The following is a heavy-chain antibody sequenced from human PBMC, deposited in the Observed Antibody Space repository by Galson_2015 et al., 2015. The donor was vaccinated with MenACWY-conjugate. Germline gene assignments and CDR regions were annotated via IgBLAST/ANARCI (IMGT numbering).Heavy chain of an antibody. V-gene: IGHV4-34*01. D-gene: IGHD3-22*01. CDR1: GGSFSGYY. CDR2: INHSGST. Sequence: ETLSLTCAVYGGSFSGYYWSWIRQPPGKGLEWIGEINHSGSTNYNPSLKSRVTISVDTSKNQFSLKLSSVTAADTAVYYCARGGITMIGDKFDYWGQGTLVTVSS. J-gene: IGHJ4*02. CDR3: ARGGITMIGDKFDY.